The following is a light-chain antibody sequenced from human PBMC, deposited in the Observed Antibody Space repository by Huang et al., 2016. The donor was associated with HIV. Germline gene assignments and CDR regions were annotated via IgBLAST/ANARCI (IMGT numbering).Light chain of an antibody. CDR3: QQYNGWPPLT. J-gene: IGKJ4*01. CDR2: GAS. V-gene: IGKV3-15*01. CDR1: QSVNSD. Sequence: EIEMTQSPAILSVSPGERATLPCRASQSVNSDLAWYLQKPGQAPRLLIYGASARAIGIPARFKGSGSGTEFSLSSSNLESDDCGVYYCQQYNGWPPLTLGGGTKVEF.